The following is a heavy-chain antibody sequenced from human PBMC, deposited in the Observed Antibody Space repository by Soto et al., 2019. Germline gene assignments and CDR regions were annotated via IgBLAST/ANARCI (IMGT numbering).Heavy chain of an antibody. CDR2: IYYSGGT. D-gene: IGHD4-4*01. Sequence: SETLSLTCTVSGGSISSYYWSWIRQPPGKGLEWIGYIYYSGGTNYNPSLKSRVTISVDTSKNQFSLKLSSVTAADTAVYYCARKHDYSNYWWFDPWGQGTLVTVSS. J-gene: IGHJ5*02. CDR1: GGSISSYY. CDR3: ARKHDYSNYWWFDP. V-gene: IGHV4-59*01.